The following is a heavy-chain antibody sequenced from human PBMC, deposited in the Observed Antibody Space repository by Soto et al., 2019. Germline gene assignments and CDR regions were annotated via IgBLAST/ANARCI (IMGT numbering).Heavy chain of an antibody. Sequence: ASVKVSCKASGYTFTSYGISWVRQAPGQGLEWMGWISAYNGNTNYAQKLQGRLIMTTDTSTSTAYMELRSLRSDDTAVYYCARVIASAADFDYWGQGTLVTVSS. CDR1: GYTFTSYG. J-gene: IGHJ4*02. CDR2: ISAYNGNT. D-gene: IGHD6-13*01. CDR3: ARVIASAADFDY. V-gene: IGHV1-18*01.